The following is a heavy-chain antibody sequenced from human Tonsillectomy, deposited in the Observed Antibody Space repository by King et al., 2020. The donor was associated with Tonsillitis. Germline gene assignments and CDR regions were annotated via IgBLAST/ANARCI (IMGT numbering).Heavy chain of an antibody. Sequence: VQLQESGPGLVKPSQTLSLTCAVSGGSISSGGYSWSWIRQPPGKGLEWIGYIYYSGSTYYNPSLKSRVTISVETSKNQFSLKLSSVTAADTAVYYCARGYYDSSGYYSGVGYFDYGGQGTLVTVSS. V-gene: IGHV4-30-4*07. CDR1: GGSISSGGYS. D-gene: IGHD3-22*01. CDR3: ARGYYDSSGYYSGVGYFDY. CDR2: IYYSGST. J-gene: IGHJ4*02.